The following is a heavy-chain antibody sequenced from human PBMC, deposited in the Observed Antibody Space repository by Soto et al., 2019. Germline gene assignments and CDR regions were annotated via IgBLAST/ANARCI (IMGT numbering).Heavy chain of an antibody. Sequence: QVQLVESGGGVVQPGRSLRLSCAASGFTFSSYGMHWVRQAPGKGLEWVAVISYDGSNKYYADSVKGRFTISRDNSNNTLYLQMNSLRAEDTAVYYCAKLWTYSSSSQIREFDYWGQGTLVTVSS. CDR2: ISYDGSNK. CDR3: AKLWTYSSSSQIREFDY. V-gene: IGHV3-30*18. D-gene: IGHD6-13*01. CDR1: GFTFSSYG. J-gene: IGHJ4*02.